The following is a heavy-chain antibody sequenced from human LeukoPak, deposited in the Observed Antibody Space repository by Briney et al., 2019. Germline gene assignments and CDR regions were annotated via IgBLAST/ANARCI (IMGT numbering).Heavy chain of an antibody. CDR2: INPSGGST. D-gene: IGHD3-22*01. CDR1: GYTFTSYY. J-gene: IGHJ4*02. CDR3: ARDDSSGYPFDY. V-gene: IGHV1-46*01. Sequence: ASVTVSCKASGYTFTSYYMHWVRQAPGQGLEWMGIINPSGGSTSYAQKFQGRVTMTRDTSTSTVYMELSSLRSEDTAVYYCARDDSSGYPFDYWGQGTLVTVSS.